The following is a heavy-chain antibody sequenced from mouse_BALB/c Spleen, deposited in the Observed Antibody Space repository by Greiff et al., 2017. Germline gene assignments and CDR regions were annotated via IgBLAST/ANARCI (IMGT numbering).Heavy chain of an antibody. V-gene: IGHV3-8*02. CDR2: ISYSGST. Sequence: EVQLQQSGPSLVKPSQSLSLTCSVTGDSITSCYWNWIRKFPGNKLEYMGYISYSGSTYYNPSLKSRISITRDTSKNQYYLQLNSVTTEDTATYYCARWLLRGYAMDYWGQGTSVTVSS. CDR3: ARWLLRGYAMDY. CDR1: GDSITSCY. D-gene: IGHD2-3*01. J-gene: IGHJ4*01.